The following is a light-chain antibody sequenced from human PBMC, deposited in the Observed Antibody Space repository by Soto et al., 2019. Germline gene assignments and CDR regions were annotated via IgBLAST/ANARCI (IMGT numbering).Light chain of an antibody. J-gene: IGLJ3*02. CDR1: RSNIGAGYD. CDR3: QSYDSSLSGWV. V-gene: IGLV1-40*01. Sequence: QSVLTQPPSVSGAPGQRVTISCTGSRSNIGAGYDVHWYQQLPGTAPKLLIYGNSNRPSGVPDRFSGSKSGTSASLAITGLQAEDEADHYCQSYDSSLSGWVFGGGTKLTVL. CDR2: GNS.